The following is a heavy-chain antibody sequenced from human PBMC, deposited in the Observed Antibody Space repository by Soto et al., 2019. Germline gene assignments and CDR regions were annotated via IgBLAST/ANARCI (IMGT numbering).Heavy chain of an antibody. CDR2: ISSGSTYI. Sequence: QAPGKGLEWVSSISSGSTYIYYADSVKGRFTISRDNARNSLYLQMNSLRAEDTAVYYCARGGSLDYFDYWGQGTLVTVSS. J-gene: IGHJ4*02. V-gene: IGHV3-21*01. CDR3: ARGGSLDYFDY.